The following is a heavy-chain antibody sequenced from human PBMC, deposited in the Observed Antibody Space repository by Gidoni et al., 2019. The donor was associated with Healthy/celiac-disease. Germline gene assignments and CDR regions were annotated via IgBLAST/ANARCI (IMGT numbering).Heavy chain of an antibody. CDR3: ARDQDSSGYYPYGEGFDY. J-gene: IGHJ4*02. CDR1: GDSVASNSAA. V-gene: IGHV6-1*01. Sequence: QVQLQQSGPGLVKPSQTLSLTCAISGDSVASNSAAWNWFRQSPSRGLEWLGRTYYRSKWYNDYAVSVKSRITINPDTSKNQFSLQLNSVTPEDTAVYYCARDQDSSGYYPYGEGFDYWGQGTLVTVSS. D-gene: IGHD3-22*01. CDR2: TYYRSKWYN.